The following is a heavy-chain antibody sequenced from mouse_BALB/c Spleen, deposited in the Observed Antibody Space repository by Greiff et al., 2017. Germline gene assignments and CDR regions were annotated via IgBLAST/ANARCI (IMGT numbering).Heavy chain of an antibody. V-gene: IGHV2-9-2*01. CDR3: VRDRRYAKGFDY. D-gene: IGHD2-14*01. Sequence: VQLQESGPGLVAPSQSLSITCTVSGFSLTSYDISWIRQPPGKGLEWLGVIWTGGGTNYNSAFMSRLSISKDNSKSQVFLKMNSLQTDDTAIYYCVRDRRYAKGFDYWGQGTTLTVSS. CDR2: IWTGGGT. J-gene: IGHJ2*01. CDR1: GFSLTSYD.